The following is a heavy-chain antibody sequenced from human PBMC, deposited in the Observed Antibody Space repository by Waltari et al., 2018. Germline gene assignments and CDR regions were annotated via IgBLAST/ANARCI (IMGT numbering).Heavy chain of an antibody. D-gene: IGHD2-21*02. CDR2: IYSAVTT. J-gene: IGHJ4*02. V-gene: IGHV3-53*01. CDR1: GFTVTNYY. Sequence: HLVESGGGLIQPWGSLRISCAASGFTVTNYYMLWVRQAPGRGTECVSVIYSAVTTYYADAVKGRFTISRDTFRNTLYLQMDNLRPDDTAVYYCARGNTASLDYWGQGTLVTVSS. CDR3: ARGNTASLDY.